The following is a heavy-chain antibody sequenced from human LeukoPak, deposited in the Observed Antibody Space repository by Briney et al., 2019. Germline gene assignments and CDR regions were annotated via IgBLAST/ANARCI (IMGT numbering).Heavy chain of an antibody. D-gene: IGHD5-24*01. V-gene: IGHV4-39*01. J-gene: IGHJ4*02. Sequence: SETLSLTCSVSSGSISSNNYYWGWIRQPPGKGLEWIGYIYYSGSTYYNPSLKSRVTISVDTSKNQFSLKLSSVTAADTAVYYCARREDGRYTIDYWGQGTLVTVSS. CDR1: SGSISSNNYY. CDR3: ARREDGRYTIDY. CDR2: IYYSGST.